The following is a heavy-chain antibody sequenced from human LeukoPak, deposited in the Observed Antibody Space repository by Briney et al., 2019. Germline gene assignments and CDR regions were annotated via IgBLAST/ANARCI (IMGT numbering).Heavy chain of an antibody. CDR1: GYTFTSYG. D-gene: IGHD6-19*01. J-gene: IGHJ4*02. CDR2: ISAYNGNT. V-gene: IGHV1-18*01. Sequence: GASVKVSCKASGYTFTSYGISWVRQAPGQGLEWMGWISAYNGNTNYAQKLQGRVTMTIDTSTSTACMELRSLRSDDTAVYYCARVGYSSGWYPPDFDYWGQGTLVTVSS. CDR3: ARVGYSSGWYPPDFDY.